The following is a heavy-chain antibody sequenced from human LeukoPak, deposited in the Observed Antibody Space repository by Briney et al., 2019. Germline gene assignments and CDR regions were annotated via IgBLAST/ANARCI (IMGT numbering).Heavy chain of an antibody. CDR1: GGSISSSSYY. J-gene: IGHJ4*02. CDR3: ARVPPYSSSWSHFDY. D-gene: IGHD6-13*01. V-gene: IGHV4-39*07. CDR2: IYYSGST. Sequence: SETLSLTCTVSGGSISSSSYYWGWIRQPPGKGLEWIGSIYYSGSTYYNPSPKSRVTISVDTSKNQFSLKLSSVTAADTAVYYCARVPPYSSSWSHFDYWGQGTLVTVSS.